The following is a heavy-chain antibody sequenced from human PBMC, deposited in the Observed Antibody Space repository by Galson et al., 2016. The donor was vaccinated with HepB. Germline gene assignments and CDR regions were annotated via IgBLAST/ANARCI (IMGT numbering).Heavy chain of an antibody. Sequence: SVKVSCKASGYSFTSYAFSWMRQAPGQGLEWMGWISAYNGNTKYAQKFQDRVTMTTDTWTNTSYMELRSLRSDDTAVYYCAKVATSGTDFSPFDHWGQGTLVTVSS. CDR3: AKVATSGTDFSPFDH. CDR1: GYSFTSYA. V-gene: IGHV1-18*01. CDR2: ISAYNGNT. J-gene: IGHJ4*02. D-gene: IGHD3-3*01.